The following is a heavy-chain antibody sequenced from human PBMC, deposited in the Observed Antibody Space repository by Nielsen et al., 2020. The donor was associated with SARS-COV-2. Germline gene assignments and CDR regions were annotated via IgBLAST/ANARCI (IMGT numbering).Heavy chain of an antibody. CDR1: GFTFSSYG. Sequence: GGSLRLSCAASGFTFSSYGMHWVRQAPGKGLEWVAVIWYDGSNKYYADSVKGRFTISRDNSKNTLYLQMNSLRAEDTAVYYCARGSHYYDSSGLDIWGQGTMVTVSS. CDR2: IWYDGSNK. V-gene: IGHV3-33*01. J-gene: IGHJ3*02. D-gene: IGHD3-22*01. CDR3: ARGSHYYDSSGLDI.